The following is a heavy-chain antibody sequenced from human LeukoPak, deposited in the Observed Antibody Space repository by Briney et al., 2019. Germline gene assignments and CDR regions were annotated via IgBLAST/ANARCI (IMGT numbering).Heavy chain of an antibody. CDR2: ISSSGSTI. CDR3: AKYSSISNYYYGMDV. Sequence: GGSLRLSCAASGFTFSSYEMNWVRQAPGKGLEWVSYISSSGSTIYYADSVKGRFTISRDNSKNTLYLQMNSLRAEDTAVYYCAKYSSISNYYYGMDVWGQGTTVTVSS. D-gene: IGHD6-13*01. V-gene: IGHV3-48*03. CDR1: GFTFSSYE. J-gene: IGHJ6*02.